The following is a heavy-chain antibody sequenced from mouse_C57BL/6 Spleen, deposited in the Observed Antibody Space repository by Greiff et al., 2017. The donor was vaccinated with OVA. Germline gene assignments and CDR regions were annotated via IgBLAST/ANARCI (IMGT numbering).Heavy chain of an antibody. CDR2: IDPNSGGT. Sequence: QVQLQQPGAELVKPGASVKLSCKASGYTFTSYWMHWVKQRPGRGLEWIGRIDPNSGGTKYNEKFKSKATLTVDKPSSTAYMQLSSLTSEDSAVYYCARVPTAQATGSYAMDYWGQGTSVTVSS. CDR3: ARVPTAQATGSYAMDY. V-gene: IGHV1-72*01. D-gene: IGHD3-2*02. CDR1: GYTFTSYW. J-gene: IGHJ4*01.